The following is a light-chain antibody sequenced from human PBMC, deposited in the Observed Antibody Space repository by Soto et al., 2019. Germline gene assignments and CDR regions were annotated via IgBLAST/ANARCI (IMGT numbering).Light chain of an antibody. CDR3: SSYTTSYTQV. CDR1: SSDVGGYNY. Sequence: QSVLTQPASVSGSPGQSITISCTGTSSDVGGYNYVSWYQHHPGKVPKLMIYEVINRPSGISNRFSGSKSGNTASLTISGLQSEDEDDYYCSSYTTSYTQVFGGGTKLTVL. CDR2: EVI. V-gene: IGLV2-14*01. J-gene: IGLJ2*01.